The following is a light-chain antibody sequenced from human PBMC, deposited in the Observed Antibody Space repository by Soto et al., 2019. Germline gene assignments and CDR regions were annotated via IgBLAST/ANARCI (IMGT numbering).Light chain of an antibody. CDR1: QSVSSN. V-gene: IGKV3-15*01. CDR2: RAS. Sequence: EIVMTQSPATLSVSPGERATLSCRASQSVSSNLAWYQQKPGQAPRLLIYRASTRATGIPARFSGSGSGTQFTLTISSLQSEDFAIYYCQQYYNWARTFGQGTKVEIK. CDR3: QQYYNWART. J-gene: IGKJ1*01.